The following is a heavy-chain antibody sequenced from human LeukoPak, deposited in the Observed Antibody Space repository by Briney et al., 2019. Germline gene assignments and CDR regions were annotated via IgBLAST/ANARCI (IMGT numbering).Heavy chain of an antibody. D-gene: IGHD2-15*01. Sequence: GGSLRLSCAASGFTVGSNYMSWVRQAPGKGLEWVSVIYSGGTTYYADSVKGRFTISRDNSKNTLWLQMNSLRADDTAVYYCARGPPSLGYCSGGSCYPLHYGMDVWGQGTTVTVSS. CDR2: IYSGGTT. CDR1: GFTVGSNY. V-gene: IGHV3-53*01. CDR3: ARGPPSLGYCSGGSCYPLHYGMDV. J-gene: IGHJ6*02.